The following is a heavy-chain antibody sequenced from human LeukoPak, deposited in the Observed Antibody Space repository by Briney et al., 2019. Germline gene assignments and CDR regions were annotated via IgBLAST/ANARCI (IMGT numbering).Heavy chain of an antibody. J-gene: IGHJ3*02. Sequence: SETLSLTCTVSGGSISSYYWSWIRQPPGKGLEWIGYIYYSGSTNYNPSLKSRVTISVDTSKNQFSLKLSSVTAADTAVCYCARGMVRGDAFDIWGQGTMVTVSS. CDR3: ARGMVRGDAFDI. V-gene: IGHV4-59*01. CDR1: GGSISSYY. D-gene: IGHD3-10*01. CDR2: IYYSGST.